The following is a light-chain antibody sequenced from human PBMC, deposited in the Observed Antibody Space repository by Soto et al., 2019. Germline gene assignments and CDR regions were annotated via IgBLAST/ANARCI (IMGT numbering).Light chain of an antibody. V-gene: IGLV3-21*02. CDR1: NIGNKR. CDR3: QVWDSNSVYV. Sequence: ELTQPPSVSVAPGQTARITCGGNNIGNKRVHWYQQKPGQAPVLVVYDDSDRPSGIPERFSGSNSGNTATLSISRVEAGDEADYYCQVWDSNSVYVFGTGTKVTVL. CDR2: DDS. J-gene: IGLJ1*01.